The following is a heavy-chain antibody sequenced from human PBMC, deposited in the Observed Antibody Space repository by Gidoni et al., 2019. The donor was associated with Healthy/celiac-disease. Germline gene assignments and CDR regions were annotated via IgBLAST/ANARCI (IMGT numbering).Heavy chain of an antibody. V-gene: IGHV4-34*01. CDR1: GGSFSGYY. D-gene: IGHD5-12*01. CDR2: INHSGST. CDR3: ARERLRPRYYGMDV. Sequence: QVQLQQWGAGLLKPSETLSLTCAVYGGSFSGYYWRWIRQPPGKGLEWIGEINHSGSTNYNPSLKSRVTISVDTSKNQFSLKLSSVTAADTAVYYCARERLRPRYYGMDVWGQGTTVTVSS. J-gene: IGHJ6*02.